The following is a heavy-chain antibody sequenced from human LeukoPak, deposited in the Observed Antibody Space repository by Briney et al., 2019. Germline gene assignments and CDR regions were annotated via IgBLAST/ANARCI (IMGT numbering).Heavy chain of an antibody. J-gene: IGHJ6*02. V-gene: IGHV7-4-1*02. Sequence: ASVKVSCKASGYTFTSYAMNWVRQAPGQGLEWMGWINTNTGNPTYAQGFTGRFVFSLDTSVSTAYLQISSLKAEDTAVYYCARAIAPSMVRDPPARYYYYYGMDVWGQGTTVTVSS. CDR2: INTNTGNP. CDR1: GYTFTSYA. CDR3: ARAIAPSMVRDPPARYYYYYGMDV. D-gene: IGHD3-10*01.